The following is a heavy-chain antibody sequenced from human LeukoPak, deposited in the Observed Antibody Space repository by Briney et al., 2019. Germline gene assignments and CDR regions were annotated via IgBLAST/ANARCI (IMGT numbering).Heavy chain of an antibody. CDR1: GGSIRSPDYY. CDR3: ARSPYNFYFDY. Sequence: SETLSLTCTVSGGSIRSPDYYWGWIRQPPGKGLEWIGSIYYTGDTYNIPSLKGRLTISVDLSKNQFSLRLSSVTAADTAVCYCARSPYNFYFDYGGQGALVTVSA. V-gene: IGHV4-39*07. CDR2: IYYTGDT. D-gene: IGHD1-1*01. J-gene: IGHJ4*02.